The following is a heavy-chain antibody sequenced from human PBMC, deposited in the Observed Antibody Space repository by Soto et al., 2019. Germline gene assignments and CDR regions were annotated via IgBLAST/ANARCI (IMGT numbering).Heavy chain of an antibody. Sequence: QVQLQESGPGLVKPSQTLSLTCNVSGGSITSHTHYWSWIRQHPGKGLEWIGNIHFRGTTYYTPSLESRVFISVDTSQNQFSLRLTSVTAADTAVYFCATYDYSDFYFDQWGQGTLVSVSS. CDR2: IHFRGTT. D-gene: IGHD4-17*01. J-gene: IGHJ4*02. V-gene: IGHV4-31*03. CDR1: GGSITSHTHY. CDR3: ATYDYSDFYFDQ.